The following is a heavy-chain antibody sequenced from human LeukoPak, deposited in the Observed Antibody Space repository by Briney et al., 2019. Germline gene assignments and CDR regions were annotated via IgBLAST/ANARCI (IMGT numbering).Heavy chain of an antibody. Sequence: GASVKVSCKASGYTFTGYYMHWVRQAPGQGLERMGWINPNSGGTNYAQKFQGRVTMTRDTSISTAYMELSRLRSDDTAVYYCARGEVVVVPAAMQNYWGQGTLVTVSS. V-gene: IGHV1-2*02. CDR2: INPNSGGT. CDR1: GYTFTGYY. CDR3: ARGEVVVVPAAMQNY. D-gene: IGHD2-2*01. J-gene: IGHJ4*02.